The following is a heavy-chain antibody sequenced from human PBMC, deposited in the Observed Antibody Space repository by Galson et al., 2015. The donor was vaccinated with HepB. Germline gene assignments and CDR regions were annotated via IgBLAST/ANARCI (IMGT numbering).Heavy chain of an antibody. CDR3: VRGVATAEKNLFDP. D-gene: IGHD2-15*01. V-gene: IGHV3-48*03. Sequence: LRLPCAASGVTLNSSDMNWVRPAPGKGLEWVSYTTSTGSTICYADSVKGRFTISRDNAKNSLYLEMNSLRAEDTAAYYCVRGVATAEKNLFDPWGHGTLVTVSS. CDR2: TTSTGSTI. CDR1: GVTLNSSD. J-gene: IGHJ5*02.